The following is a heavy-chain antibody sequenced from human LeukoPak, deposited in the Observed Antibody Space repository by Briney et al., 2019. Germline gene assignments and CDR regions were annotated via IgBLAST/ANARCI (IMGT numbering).Heavy chain of an antibody. J-gene: IGHJ5*02. D-gene: IGHD3-3*01. Sequence: PGGSLRLSCAASGFTFSSYSMNWARQAPGKGLEWVSYISSSSSTIYYADSVKGRFTISRDNAKNSLYLQMNSLRAEDTAVYYCASLRFLEQSFGFDPWGQGTLVTVSS. CDR3: ASLRFLEQSFGFDP. V-gene: IGHV3-48*04. CDR2: ISSSSSTI. CDR1: GFTFSSYS.